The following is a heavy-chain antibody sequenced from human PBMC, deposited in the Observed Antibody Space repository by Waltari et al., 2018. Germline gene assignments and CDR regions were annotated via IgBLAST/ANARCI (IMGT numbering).Heavy chain of an antibody. CDR1: GYSISSGYY. CDR3: ARDSPYYDILTGYYYYMDV. V-gene: IGHV4-38-2*02. CDR2: IYHSGST. J-gene: IGHJ6*03. D-gene: IGHD3-9*01. Sequence: QVQLQESGPGLVKPSETLSLTCAVSGYSISSGYYWGWIRQPPGKGLEWIGSIYHSGSTYYNPSLMSRVTISVDTSKNQFSLKLSSVTAADTAVYYCARDSPYYDILTGYYYYMDVWGKGTTVTVSS.